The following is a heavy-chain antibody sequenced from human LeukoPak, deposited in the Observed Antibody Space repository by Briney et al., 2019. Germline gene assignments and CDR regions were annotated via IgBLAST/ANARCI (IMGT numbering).Heavy chain of an antibody. V-gene: IGHV4-39*01. CDR2: IYYSGST. J-gene: IGHJ4*02. CDR3: ARIGIVVVTPYFEY. D-gene: IGHD2-21*02. Sequence: SETLSLTCTVSGGSISSSSYYWGWIRQPPGKGLEWIGSIYYSGSTYYNPSLKSRVTISVDTSKNQFSLKLSSVTAADTAVYYCARIGIVVVTPYFEYWGQGTLVTVSS. CDR1: GGSISSSSYY.